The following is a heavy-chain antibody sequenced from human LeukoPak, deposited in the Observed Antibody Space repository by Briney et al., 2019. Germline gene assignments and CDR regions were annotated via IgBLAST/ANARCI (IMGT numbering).Heavy chain of an antibody. CDR3: ARDTEPTGTAPYGMDA. J-gene: IGHJ6*04. V-gene: IGHV4-59*01. CDR1: GGSISSYY. D-gene: IGHD1-1*01. CDR2: IYYSGST. Sequence: SETLSLTCTVSGGSISSYYWSWIRQPPGKGLEWIGYIYYSGSTNYNPSLKSRVTISVDTSKNQFSLKLSSVTAADTAVYYCARDTEPTGTAPYGMDAWGKGTTVTVSS.